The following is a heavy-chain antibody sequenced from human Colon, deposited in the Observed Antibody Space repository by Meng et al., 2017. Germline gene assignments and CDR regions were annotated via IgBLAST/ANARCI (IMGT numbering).Heavy chain of an antibody. J-gene: IGHJ5*02. Sequence: QGPLRGWGPGRVRPSATLSLTRTVSGACVSSGDYYWSWIRQPPGKGLERLGYIYYTGNTNYNPSLKNRVTISLDTSNNQFSLKLTSMTAADAAIYYCARVNGDFDEAWFDPWGQGTLVTVSS. CDR2: IYYTGNT. CDR1: GACVSSGDYY. V-gene: IGHV4-61*08. CDR3: ARVNGDFDEAWFDP. D-gene: IGHD2-21*02.